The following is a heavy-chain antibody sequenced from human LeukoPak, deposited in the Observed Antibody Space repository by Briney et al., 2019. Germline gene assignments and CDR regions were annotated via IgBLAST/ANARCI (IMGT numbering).Heavy chain of an antibody. CDR1: GFTFSDYY. CDR3: ARDGLSGSGSGGYYYYGMDV. Sequence: GGSLRLSCAASGFTFSDYYMSWIRQAPGKGLEWVSYISSSGSTIYYADSVKGRFTISRDNAKNSLYLQMNSLRAEDTAVYYCARDGLSGSGSGGYYYYGMDVWGQGTTVTVSS. V-gene: IGHV3-11*01. D-gene: IGHD3-10*01. CDR2: ISSSGSTI. J-gene: IGHJ6*02.